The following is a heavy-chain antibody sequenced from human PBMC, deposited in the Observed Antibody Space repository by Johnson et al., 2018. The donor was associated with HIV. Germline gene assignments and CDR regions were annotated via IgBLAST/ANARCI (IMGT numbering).Heavy chain of an antibody. Sequence: QVQLVESGGGVVRPGGSLRLSCAASGFTFNSYGMHWVRQAPGKGLEWVAVIWYDGSNKYYADSVKGRFTISRDNSKNSLYLQMNSLRAEDTAVYYCARPDSSSARAHDPFDIWGQGTMVTVSS. V-gene: IGHV3-33*01. CDR1: GFTFNSYG. D-gene: IGHD6-6*01. CDR2: IWYDGSNK. CDR3: ARPDSSSARAHDPFDI. J-gene: IGHJ3*02.